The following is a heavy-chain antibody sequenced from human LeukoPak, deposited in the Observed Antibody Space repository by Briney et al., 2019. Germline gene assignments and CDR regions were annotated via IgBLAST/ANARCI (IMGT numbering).Heavy chain of an antibody. V-gene: IGHV4-4*07. CDR2: IYTSGST. D-gene: IGHD6-13*01. Sequence: SETLSLTCTVSGGSISSYYWSWIRQPAGKGLEWIGRIYTSGSTNYNPSLKSRVTTSVDTSKNQFSLKLSPVTAADTAVYYCARDASSSWYLDAFDIWGQGTMVTVSS. CDR1: GGSISSYY. J-gene: IGHJ3*02. CDR3: ARDASSSWYLDAFDI.